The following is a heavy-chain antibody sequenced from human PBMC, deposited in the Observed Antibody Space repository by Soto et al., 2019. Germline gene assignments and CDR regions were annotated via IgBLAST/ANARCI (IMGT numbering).Heavy chain of an antibody. D-gene: IGHD3-16*02. Sequence: QVQLVESGGGVVQPGRSLRLSCAASGFTFSSYAMHWVRQAPGKGLEWVAIMSYDGNNQYYADSVKGRFTISRDNSQNTLYLQMNSLRAEDTAVYYCAKALGELSPESFDYWGQGILVTVSS. CDR2: MSYDGNNQ. V-gene: IGHV3-30*18. J-gene: IGHJ4*02. CDR3: AKALGELSPESFDY. CDR1: GFTFSSYA.